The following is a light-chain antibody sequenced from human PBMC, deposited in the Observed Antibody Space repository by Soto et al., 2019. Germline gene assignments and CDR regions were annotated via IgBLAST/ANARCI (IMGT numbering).Light chain of an antibody. V-gene: IGLV2-23*01. Sequence: QSALTQPASVSGSPGQSITISCTGTSSDVGSYNLVSWYQQHPGKAPKLIIYEGNKRPPGVSNRFSASKSGNTASLTISGLQAEDEADYYCCSYAGSSTYVFGTGTKLTVL. CDR2: EGN. CDR1: SSDVGSYNL. CDR3: CSYAGSSTYV. J-gene: IGLJ1*01.